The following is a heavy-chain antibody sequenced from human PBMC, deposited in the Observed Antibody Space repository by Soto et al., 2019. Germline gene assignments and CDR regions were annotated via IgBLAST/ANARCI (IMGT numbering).Heavy chain of an antibody. CDR1: GFTFSSYS. CDR2: ISSSSSTI. J-gene: IGHJ4*02. CDR3: VRDDIGVGIDY. V-gene: IGHV3-48*04. Sequence: GGSLRLSCAASGFTFSSYSMNWVRQAPGKGLEWVSHISSSSSTIYYADSVKGRFTISRDNAKNTVYLQMNSLRAEDTAVYYCVRDDIGVGIDYWGLGTLVTVSS. D-gene: IGHD1-26*01.